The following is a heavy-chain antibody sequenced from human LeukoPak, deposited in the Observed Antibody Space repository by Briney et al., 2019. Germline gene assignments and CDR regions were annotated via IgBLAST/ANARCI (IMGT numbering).Heavy chain of an antibody. J-gene: IGHJ4*02. D-gene: IGHD6-6*01. Sequence: KASETLSLTCTVSGGSISSSSYYWGWIRQPPGKGLEWIGSIYYSGSTYYNPSLKSRVTISVDTSKNQFSLKLSSVAAADTAVYYCAREVRLRGSPFFDYWGQGTLVTVSS. CDR2: IYYSGST. V-gene: IGHV4-39*07. CDR3: AREVRLRGSPFFDY. CDR1: GGSISSSSYY.